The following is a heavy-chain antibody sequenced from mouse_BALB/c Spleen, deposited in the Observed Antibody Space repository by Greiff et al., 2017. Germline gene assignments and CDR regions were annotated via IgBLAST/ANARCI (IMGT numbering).Heavy chain of an antibody. CDR3: ARGGLRESPWFAY. D-gene: IGHD2-4*01. CDR2: ISYDGSN. V-gene: IGHV3-6*02. CDR1: GYSITSGYY. J-gene: IGHJ3*01. Sequence: EVHLVESGPGLVKPSQSLSLTCSVTGYSITSGYYWNWIRQFPGNKLEWMGYISYDGSNNYNPSLKNRISITRDTSKNQFFLKLNSVTTEDTATYYCARGGLRESPWFAYWGQGTLVTVSA.